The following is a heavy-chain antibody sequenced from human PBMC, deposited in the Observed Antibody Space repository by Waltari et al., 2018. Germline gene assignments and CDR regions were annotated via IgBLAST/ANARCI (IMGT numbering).Heavy chain of an antibody. J-gene: IGHJ4*02. CDR1: GGSISSSSYY. CDR2: IYYSGST. CDR3: ARHKWELREGFDY. D-gene: IGHD1-26*01. Sequence: QLQLQESGPGLVKPSETLSLTCTVSGGSISSSSYYWGWIRQPPGKGLEWIGSIYYSGSTYYNPSLQSRVTISVDTSKNQFSLKLSSVTAADTAVYYCARHKWELREGFDYWGQGTLVTVSS. V-gene: IGHV4-39*01.